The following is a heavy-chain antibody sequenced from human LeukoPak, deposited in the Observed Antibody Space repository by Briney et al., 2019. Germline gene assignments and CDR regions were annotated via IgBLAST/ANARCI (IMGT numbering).Heavy chain of an antibody. J-gene: IGHJ4*02. D-gene: IGHD5-18*01. CDR1: GFTFSSYD. V-gene: IGHV3-13*01. Sequence: GGSLRLSCAASGFTFSSYDMHWVRQATGKGLEWVSAIDTAGDTYYPGSVKGRFTISRENARNSLYLQMSSLRAGDTAVYYCARGTQQLWLRSRHFDYWGQGTLVTVSS. CDR2: IDTAGDT. CDR3: ARGTQQLWLRSRHFDY.